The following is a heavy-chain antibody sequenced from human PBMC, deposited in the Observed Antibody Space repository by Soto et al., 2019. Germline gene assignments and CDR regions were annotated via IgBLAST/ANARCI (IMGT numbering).Heavy chain of an antibody. Sequence: QVQLVQSGAEVKKPGSSLRVSCKASGGTFRSYGFSWVRQAPGQGLEWMGGIIPMFGTPNYAQKVQGRVTITADEFTSTVYMELSSLRSEDTAVYYCAKDRGRGGYCSGGSCYARNDAFDMWGQGTMVIVSA. CDR3: AKDRGRGGYCSGGSCYARNDAFDM. J-gene: IGHJ3*02. D-gene: IGHD2-15*01. CDR1: GGTFRSYG. CDR2: IIPMFGTP. V-gene: IGHV1-69*12.